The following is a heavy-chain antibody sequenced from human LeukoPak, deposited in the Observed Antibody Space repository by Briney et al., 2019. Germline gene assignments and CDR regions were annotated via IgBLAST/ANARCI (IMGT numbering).Heavy chain of an antibody. V-gene: IGHV1-18*01. CDR3: ASALVGYSYGPFDY. CDR2: ISAYNGNT. CDR1: GYTFTSYG. J-gene: IGHJ4*02. Sequence: ASVTVSCKASGYTFTSYGISWVRQAPGQGLEWMGWISAYNGNTNYAQKLQGRVTMTTDTSTSTAYMELRSLRSDDTAVYYCASALVGYSYGPFDYWGQGTLVTVSS. D-gene: IGHD5-18*01.